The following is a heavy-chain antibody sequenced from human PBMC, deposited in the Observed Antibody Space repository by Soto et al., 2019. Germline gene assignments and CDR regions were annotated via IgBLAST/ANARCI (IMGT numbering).Heavy chain of an antibody. CDR1: GFTFSSYA. D-gene: IGHD3-16*01. Sequence: QVQLVESGGGVVQPGRSLRLSCAASGFTFSSYAMHWVRQAPGKGLEWVAVISYDGSNKYYADSVKGRFTISRDNSKNTLYLQMNSLRAEDTAVYCCARETRGRDRVDYWGQGTLVTVSS. J-gene: IGHJ4*02. CDR2: ISYDGSNK. CDR3: ARETRGRDRVDY. V-gene: IGHV3-30-3*01.